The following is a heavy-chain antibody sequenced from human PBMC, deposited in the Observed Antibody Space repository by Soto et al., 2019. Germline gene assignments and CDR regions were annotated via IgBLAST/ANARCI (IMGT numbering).Heavy chain of an antibody. CDR2: MNPNSGNT. V-gene: IGHV1-8*01. Sequence: ASLKGSCQASGYPFSRYDINCMRQATGQGLEWMAWMNPNSGNTGYAQKFQPRVTMTRNTSISTAYMELSSVRSVDTAVYYCARGRGIAAAATFFGYWRQGTLVTVSS. D-gene: IGHD6-13*01. J-gene: IGHJ4*02. CDR3: ARGRGIAAAATFFGY. CDR1: GYPFSRYD.